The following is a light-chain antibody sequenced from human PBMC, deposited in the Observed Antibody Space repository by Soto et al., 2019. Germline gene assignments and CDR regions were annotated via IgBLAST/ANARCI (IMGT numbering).Light chain of an antibody. Sequence: QSVLTQPASVSGSPGQSITISCTGTDSDIGNYNYVSWYQQHPGKAPKLMIYGVTNRPSGVSDRFSGSKSGNAASLTISGLQAEDEADYYCSSYTSSSTYVFGTGTKVTVL. V-gene: IGLV2-14*01. CDR3: SSYTSSSTYV. CDR1: DSDIGNYNY. CDR2: GVT. J-gene: IGLJ1*01.